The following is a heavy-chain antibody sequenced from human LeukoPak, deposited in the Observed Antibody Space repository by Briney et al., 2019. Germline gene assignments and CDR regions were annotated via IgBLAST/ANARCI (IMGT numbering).Heavy chain of an antibody. CDR3: ASDSSSSPAYYHYYMDA. CDR1: GFTFSSYG. D-gene: IGHD6-13*01. J-gene: IGHJ6*03. V-gene: IGHV3-30*03. CDR2: ISYDGSNK. Sequence: GRSLRLSCAASGFTFSSYGMHWVRQAPGKGLEWVAVISYDGSNKYYADSVKGRYTISRDNAKSSLFLQMNSLRAEDTGVYYCASDSSSSPAYYHYYMDAWGKGTTVTVSS.